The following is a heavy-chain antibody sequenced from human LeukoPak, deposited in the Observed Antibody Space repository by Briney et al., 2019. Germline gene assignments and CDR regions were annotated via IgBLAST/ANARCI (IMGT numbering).Heavy chain of an antibody. V-gene: IGHV5-51*01. J-gene: IGHJ4*02. CDR2: IYPSDSDI. D-gene: IGHD4-4*01. CDR1: GYSFTNYW. Sequence: GESLKISCKASGYSFTNYWIGWVRQMPGKGLEWMGNIYPSDSDIRYSPSFQGQVTISADKSINTAYLQWSSLKASDTAIYYCARAGTSNYRFFDSWGQGTLVTVSS. CDR3: ARAGTSNYRFFDS.